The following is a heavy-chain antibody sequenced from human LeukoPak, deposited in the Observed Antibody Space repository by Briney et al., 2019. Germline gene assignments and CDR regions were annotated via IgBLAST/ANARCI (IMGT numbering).Heavy chain of an antibody. V-gene: IGHV1-8*02. CDR1: GYTLTSYG. Sequence: GASVKVSCKASGYTLTSYGISWVRQAPGQGLEWMGWMNPNSGNTGYAQKFQGRVTMTRNTSISTAYMELSSLRSEDTAMYYCARGRNQRDLRLLLYWGQGTLVTVSS. CDR3: ARGRNQRDLRLLLY. J-gene: IGHJ4*02. D-gene: IGHD1-14*01. CDR2: MNPNSGNT.